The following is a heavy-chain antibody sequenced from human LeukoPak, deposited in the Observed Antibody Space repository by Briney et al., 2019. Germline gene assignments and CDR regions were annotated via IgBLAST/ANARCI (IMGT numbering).Heavy chain of an antibody. D-gene: IGHD2-15*01. CDR1: GFTFSSSA. CDR2: ISNNGGYT. CDR3: AKQLGYCSDGSCYFPY. J-gene: IGHJ4*02. Sequence: PGGSLRLSCAASGFTFSSSAMRWVRQAPGKGLEWVSAISNNGGYTYYADSVQGRFTISRDNSKSTLCLQMNSLRAEDTAVYYCAKQLGYCSDGSCYFPYWGQGTLVTVSS. V-gene: IGHV3-23*01.